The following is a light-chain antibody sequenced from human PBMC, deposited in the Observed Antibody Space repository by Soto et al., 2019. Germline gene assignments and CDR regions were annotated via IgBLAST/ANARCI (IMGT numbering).Light chain of an antibody. CDR1: NSDVGGYDF. V-gene: IGLV2-8*01. J-gene: IGLJ7*01. CDR2: EVN. CDR3: SSFAGSNNVL. Sequence: QSALTQPPSASGSPGQSVTISCTGTNSDVGGYDFVSWYQQHPGKAPKLMIYEVNKRPSGVPDRFSGSKSGNTASLTVSGLQAEDEPSYYCSSFAGSNNVLFGGGTQLTVL.